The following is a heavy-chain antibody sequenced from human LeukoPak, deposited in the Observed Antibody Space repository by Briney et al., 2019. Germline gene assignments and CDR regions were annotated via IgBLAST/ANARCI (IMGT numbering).Heavy chain of an antibody. Sequence: KPSETLSLTCTVSGYSISSSYWSWIRQPAGKGLEWIGRIYNSGTTNYNPSLKSRVTMSLDTSNNQFSLRLSSVTAADTAVYYCAREIIRGSDYEANLDYWGRGTLVTVSA. V-gene: IGHV4-4*07. CDR2: IYNSGTT. CDR1: GYSISSSY. CDR3: AREIIRGSDYEANLDY. D-gene: IGHD1-26*01. J-gene: IGHJ4*02.